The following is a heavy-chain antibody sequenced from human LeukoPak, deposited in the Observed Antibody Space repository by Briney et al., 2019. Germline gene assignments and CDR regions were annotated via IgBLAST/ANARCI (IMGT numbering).Heavy chain of an antibody. D-gene: IGHD5-18*01. V-gene: IGHV4-30-4*08. J-gene: IGHJ4*02. Sequence: SETLSLTCTVSGGSISSGDYYWSWIRQPPGKGLEWIGYIYYSGSTYYNPSLKSRVTISVDTSKNQFSLKLSSVTAADTAVYYCARGMGYSSYFDYWGQGTLVTVSS. CDR1: GGSISSGDYY. CDR3: ARGMGYSSYFDY. CDR2: IYYSGST.